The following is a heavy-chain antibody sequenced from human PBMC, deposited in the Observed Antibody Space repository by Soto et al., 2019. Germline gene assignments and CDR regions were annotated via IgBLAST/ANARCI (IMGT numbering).Heavy chain of an antibody. J-gene: IGHJ4*02. Sequence: GGSLRLSCAASGFTFSSYAMSWVRQAPGKGLEWVSAISGSGGSTYYADSVKGRFTISRDNSKNTLYLQMNSLRAEDTAVYYCAKGMHDYSNPDSLDYWGRGTLVTVSS. V-gene: IGHV3-23*01. CDR3: AKGMHDYSNPDSLDY. CDR1: GFTFSSYA. D-gene: IGHD4-4*01. CDR2: ISGSGGST.